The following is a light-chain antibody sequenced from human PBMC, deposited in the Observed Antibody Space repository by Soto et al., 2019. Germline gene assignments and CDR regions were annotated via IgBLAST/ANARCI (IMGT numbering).Light chain of an antibody. J-gene: IGKJ1*01. CDR1: PSVSSSY. Sequence: EIVFTQSPGTLSLSPGERATLSCRASPSVSSSYLAWYQQKPGQAPRLLIYGASSRATGIQDRFSGSASGTDFTLTISRLEPEDFAVYYCQQYGSSPWTFGQGTKVEIK. CDR3: QQYGSSPWT. CDR2: GAS. V-gene: IGKV3-20*01.